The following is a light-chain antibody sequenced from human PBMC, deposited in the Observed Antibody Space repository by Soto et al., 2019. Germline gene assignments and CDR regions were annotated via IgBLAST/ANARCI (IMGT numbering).Light chain of an antibody. V-gene: IGKV3D-15*01. CDR1: QTISNR. CDR2: DAS. J-gene: IGKJ1*01. CDR3: QQYSNSWT. Sequence: EMLMTQSSATLSVSPGERASLSCRASQTISNRLAWYQQKPGQAPRLLIYDASARATGIPARFSGSGSGTDFTLTINSLQSEDFAVYYCQQYSNSWTFGQGTRVEVK.